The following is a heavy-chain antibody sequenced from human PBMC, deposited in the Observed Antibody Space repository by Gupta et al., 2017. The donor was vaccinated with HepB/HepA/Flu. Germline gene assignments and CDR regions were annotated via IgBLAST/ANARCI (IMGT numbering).Heavy chain of an antibody. D-gene: IGHD3-10*01. CDR2: INHSGST. CDR1: GSSFSGYY. J-gene: IGHJ5*02. V-gene: IGHV4-34*01. Sequence: QVQLPSWGAGLLPPSVTLSLTSAFYGSSFSGYYWSWIRQPPGKGLEWIGEINHSGSTNYNPSLKSRVTRSVDTSKNQFSLKLSSVTAADTAVYYCARYVTMVRGVIKLNWFDPWGQGTRVTVAS. CDR3: ARYVTMVRGVIKLNWFDP.